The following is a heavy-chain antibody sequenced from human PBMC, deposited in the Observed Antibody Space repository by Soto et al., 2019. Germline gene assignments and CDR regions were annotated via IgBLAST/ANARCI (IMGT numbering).Heavy chain of an antibody. D-gene: IGHD7-27*01. CDR1: GFSFSSYW. V-gene: IGHV3-7*01. CDR2: IAHDGSEK. J-gene: IGHJ4*02. Sequence: PGGSLRLSCAVSGFSFSSYWMSWVRQAPGRGLEWVATIAHDGSEKFYVDSVKGRFTISRDNTKNSLYLQMNSLRAEDTALYYCVRESNAHFDYWGQGTMVTVSS. CDR3: VRESNAHFDY.